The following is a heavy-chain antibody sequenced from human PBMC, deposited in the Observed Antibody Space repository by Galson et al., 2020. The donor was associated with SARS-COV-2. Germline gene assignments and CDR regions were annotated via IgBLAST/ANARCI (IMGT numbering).Heavy chain of an antibody. CDR3: SGDPYSGGWTNYYYFALDV. CDR2: LYTGGST. J-gene: IGHJ6*02. D-gene: IGHD6-19*01. CDR1: GFSVSDTY. V-gene: IGHV3-53*01. Sequence: GGSLRLSCAVSGFSVSDTYMSWVRQAPGKGLEWVALLYTGGSTSYTGSVKGRFTISRDNSKNNLYLHMSNLRAEDTAVYYCSGDPYSGGWTNYYYFALDVWGQGTTVTVSS.